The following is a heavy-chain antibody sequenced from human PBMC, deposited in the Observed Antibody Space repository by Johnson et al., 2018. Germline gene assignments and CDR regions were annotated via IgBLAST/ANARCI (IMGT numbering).Heavy chain of an antibody. CDR2: IYTSGST. Sequence: VQLQESGPGLVEHSQPPSLSCTVSGGSISGASFYWSWIRQPAGKGLEWIGRIYTSGSTNYNPSLKRRVTISQETSKNQFSLTLTSVTAADTAVYYRARHRRTVTTFSDAFDIWGQGTLVTVSS. CDR1: GGSISGASFY. V-gene: IGHV4-61*02. CDR3: ARHRRTVTTFSDAFDI. J-gene: IGHJ3*02. D-gene: IGHD4-17*01.